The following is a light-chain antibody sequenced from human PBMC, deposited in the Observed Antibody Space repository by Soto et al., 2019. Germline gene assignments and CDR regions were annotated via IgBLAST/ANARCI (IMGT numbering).Light chain of an antibody. CDR1: QSINNRY. CDR2: AAS. CDR3: QQFGSSPGFT. V-gene: IGKV3-20*01. Sequence: EIVLTQSPGTLSLSPGERATLSCRASQSINNRYLAWYQQKPGQAPRLLIYAASSRATGSPDRFSGSGSGTDFTLNISRLEPEDFAVYYCQQFGSSPGFTFGPGTKVDIK. J-gene: IGKJ3*01.